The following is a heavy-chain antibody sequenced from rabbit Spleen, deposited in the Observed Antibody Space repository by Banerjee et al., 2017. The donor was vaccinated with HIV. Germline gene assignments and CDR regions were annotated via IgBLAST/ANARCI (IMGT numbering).Heavy chain of an antibody. CDR3: VRGASSSGYYSL. Sequence: QSLEESGGDLVKPGASLTLTCKASGIDFSSGYHMCWVRQAPGKGLEWIGYIDLLFGTTYYANWVNGRFTISSHNAQNTLYLQLHSLTAADTATYFCVRGASSSGYYSLWGQGTLVTVS. D-gene: IGHD1-1*01. J-gene: IGHJ4*01. V-gene: IGHV1S43*01. CDR1: GIDFSSGYH. CDR2: IDLLFGTT.